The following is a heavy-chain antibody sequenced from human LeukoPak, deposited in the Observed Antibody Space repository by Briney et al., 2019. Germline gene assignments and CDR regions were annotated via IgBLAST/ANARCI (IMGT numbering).Heavy chain of an antibody. V-gene: IGHV3-7*01. J-gene: IGHJ6*03. CDR3: ARDRGFGQADV. Sequence: GGSLTLSCAASGFTFSGYWMSWLRQAPGKGLEWVANIKQDGGEKYYMDSVKGRFTISRDNAKNSLYLQMNSLRAEDTAVYYCARDRGFGQADVWGKGTTVTVS. D-gene: IGHD3-10*01. CDR1: GFTFSGYW. CDR2: IKQDGGEK.